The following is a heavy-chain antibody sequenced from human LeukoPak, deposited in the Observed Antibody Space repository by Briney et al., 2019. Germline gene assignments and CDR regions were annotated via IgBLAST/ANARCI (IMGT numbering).Heavy chain of an antibody. Sequence: PGGPLRLSCAASGFTFSSYAMSWVRQAPGKGLEWVSAISGSGGSTYYADSVKGRFTISRDNSKNTLYLQMNSLRAEDTAVYYCAKDRRGSSWFDYWGQGTLVTVSS. CDR3: AKDRRGSSWFDY. CDR2: ISGSGGST. J-gene: IGHJ4*02. V-gene: IGHV3-23*01. D-gene: IGHD6-13*01. CDR1: GFTFSSYA.